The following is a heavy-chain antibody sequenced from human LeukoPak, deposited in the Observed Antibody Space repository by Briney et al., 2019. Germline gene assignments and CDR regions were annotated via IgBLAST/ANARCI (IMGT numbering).Heavy chain of an antibody. D-gene: IGHD3-10*01. CDR3: ARENGRGVISPYYDL. CDR2: IYPGDSDT. V-gene: IGHV5-51*04. J-gene: IGHJ4*02. CDR1: GYSFTSYW. Sequence: GESLKISRKGCGYSFTSYWIGWVRRMPGKGLEWMGIIYPGDSDTRYSPSFQGQVTISADKPISTAYLQWSSLTAEDTAVYYCARENGRGVISPYYDLWGQGTLVTVSS.